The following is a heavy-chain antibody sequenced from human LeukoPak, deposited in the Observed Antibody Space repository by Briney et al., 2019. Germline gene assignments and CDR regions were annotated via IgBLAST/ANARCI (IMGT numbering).Heavy chain of an antibody. Sequence: GGSLRLSCAASGFTFSSYAMSWVRLAPGKGLEWVSAIRGSGGSTYFADPVKGRFTISRDNSKNTLYLQMNSLRAEDTAVYYCAKTSGYRRFDPWGQGTLVTVSS. V-gene: IGHV3-23*01. CDR1: GFTFSSYA. D-gene: IGHD5-12*01. CDR3: AKTSGYRRFDP. CDR2: IRGSGGST. J-gene: IGHJ5*02.